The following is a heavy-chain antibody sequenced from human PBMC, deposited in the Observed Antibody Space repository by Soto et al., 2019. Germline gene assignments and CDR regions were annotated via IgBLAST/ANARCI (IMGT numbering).Heavy chain of an antibody. Sequence: QVQLVQSGAEVKKPGSSVKVSCKASGGTFSSYAISWVRQAPGQGLEWMGGIIPIFGTANYAQKFQGRVTITADESTSTAYRELSSLRSEDTAVYYCARDLEQWLVGYNWFDPWGQGTLVTVSS. J-gene: IGHJ5*02. CDR2: IIPIFGTA. CDR3: ARDLEQWLVGYNWFDP. CDR1: GGTFSSYA. D-gene: IGHD6-19*01. V-gene: IGHV1-69*12.